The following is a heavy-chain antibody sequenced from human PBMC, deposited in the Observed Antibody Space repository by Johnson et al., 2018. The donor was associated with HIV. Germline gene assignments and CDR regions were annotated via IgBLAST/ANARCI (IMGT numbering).Heavy chain of an antibody. V-gene: IGHV3-30*02. CDR1: GFTFSSYG. CDR3: AKRKRYFDWLSAFDI. J-gene: IGHJ3*02. Sequence: VQLVESGGGVVQPGGSLRLSCAASGFTFSSYGMHWVRQAPGKGLEWVAFIRYDGSNKYYADSVKGRFTISRDNSKNKLYLQMNSLRAEDTAMYYCAKRKRYFDWLSAFDIWGQGTMVTVSS. CDR2: IRYDGSNK. D-gene: IGHD3-9*01.